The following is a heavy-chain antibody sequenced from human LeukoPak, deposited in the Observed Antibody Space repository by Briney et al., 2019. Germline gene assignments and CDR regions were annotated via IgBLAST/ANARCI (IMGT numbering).Heavy chain of an antibody. Sequence: SETLSLTCTVSGGSISSSSYYWGWIRQPPGKGLEWIGSIYYSGSTYYNPSLKSRVTISVDTSKNQFSLKLSSVTAADTAVYYCARVSPVALVCAIDPWGQGTLVTVSS. CDR2: IYYSGST. V-gene: IGHV4-39*07. D-gene: IGHD2-8*01. CDR3: ARVSPVALVCAIDP. J-gene: IGHJ5*02. CDR1: GGSISSSSYY.